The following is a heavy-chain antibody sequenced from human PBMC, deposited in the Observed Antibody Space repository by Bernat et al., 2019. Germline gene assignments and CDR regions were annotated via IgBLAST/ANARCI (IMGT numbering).Heavy chain of an antibody. J-gene: IGHJ4*02. CDR3: AGDGGRVTFGGAVDY. Sequence: QVQLVESGGGVVQPGRSLRLSCAASGFTFSSYGMHWVRQAPGKGLEWVAVIWYDGSNKYYADSVKGRFTISRDNSKNTLYLQMNSLRAEDTAVYYCAGDGGRVTFGGAVDYWGQGTLVTVSS. CDR1: GFTFSSYG. CDR2: IWYDGSNK. D-gene: IGHD3-16*01. V-gene: IGHV3-33*01.